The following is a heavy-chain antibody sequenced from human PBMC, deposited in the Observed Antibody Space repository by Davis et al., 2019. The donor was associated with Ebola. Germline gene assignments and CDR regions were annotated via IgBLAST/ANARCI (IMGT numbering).Heavy chain of an antibody. CDR3: VRDKDYGFDF. Sequence: GGSLRLSCTASGFTFSSYPMNWVRQAPGKGLEWISNIRTTSEGGMTYADSVKGRFTISRDDVHDSLSLQMTSLRDEDTAVYYCVRDKDYGFDFWGQGTLVTVSS. J-gene: IGHJ4*02. CDR1: GFTFSSYP. V-gene: IGHV3-48*02. CDR2: IRTTSEGG. D-gene: IGHD4-17*01.